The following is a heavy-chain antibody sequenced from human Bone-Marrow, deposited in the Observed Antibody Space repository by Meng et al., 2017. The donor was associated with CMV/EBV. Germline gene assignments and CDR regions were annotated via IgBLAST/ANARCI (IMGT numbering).Heavy chain of an antibody. CDR3: ARDRDVTWSAYSGGGMDV. J-gene: IGHJ6*02. D-gene: IGHD3-3*01. CDR1: GGSISSYY. Sequence: ESLKISCTVSGGSISSYYWSWIRQPPGKGLEWIGYIYYSGSTNYNPSLKSRVTISVDTSKNQFSLKLNSVTAADTAVYYCARDRDVTWSAYSGGGMDVWGQGTTVTVSS. CDR2: IYYSGST. V-gene: IGHV4-59*12.